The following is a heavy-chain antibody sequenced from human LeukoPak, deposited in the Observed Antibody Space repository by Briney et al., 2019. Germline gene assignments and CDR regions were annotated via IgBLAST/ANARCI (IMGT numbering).Heavy chain of an antibody. Sequence: GGSLRLSCAASGFTFSSYAMSWVRQAPGKGLEWVSAIGGSGGSTYYADSVKGRFTISRDNSKNTLYLQMNSLRAEDTAVYYCAKHTEYYGSGSYRFDYWGQGTLVTVSS. CDR2: IGGSGGST. J-gene: IGHJ4*02. CDR3: AKHTEYYGSGSYRFDY. CDR1: GFTFSSYA. V-gene: IGHV3-23*01. D-gene: IGHD3-10*01.